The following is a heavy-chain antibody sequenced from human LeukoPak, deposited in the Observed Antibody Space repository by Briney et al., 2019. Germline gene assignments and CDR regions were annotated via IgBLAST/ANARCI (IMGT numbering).Heavy chain of an antibody. Sequence: SETLSLTCTVSGGSISSYYWSWIRQPAGKGLEWIGRIYTSGSTNYNPSLKSRVTMSVDTPKNQFSLKLSSVTAADTAVYYCARCRSYCSSTSCHYNWFDPWGQGTLVTVSS. CDR1: GGSISSYY. D-gene: IGHD2-2*01. CDR2: IYTSGST. V-gene: IGHV4-4*07. CDR3: ARCRSYCSSTSCHYNWFDP. J-gene: IGHJ5*02.